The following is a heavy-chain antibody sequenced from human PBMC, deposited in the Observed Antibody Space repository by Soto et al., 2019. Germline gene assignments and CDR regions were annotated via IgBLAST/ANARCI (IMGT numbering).Heavy chain of an antibody. CDR1: GFTFSSYA. J-gene: IGHJ4*02. CDR3: ASGYCSGGSCPLGFDY. Sequence: GGSLRLSCAASGFTFSSYAMHWVRQAPGKGLEWVAVISYDGSNKYYADSVKGRFTISRDNSKNTLYLQMNSLRAEDTAVYYCASGYCSGGSCPLGFDYWGQGTLVTVSS. D-gene: IGHD2-15*01. V-gene: IGHV3-30-3*01. CDR2: ISYDGSNK.